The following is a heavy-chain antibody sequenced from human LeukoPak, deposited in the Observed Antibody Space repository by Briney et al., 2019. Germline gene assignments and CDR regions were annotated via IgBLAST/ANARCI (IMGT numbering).Heavy chain of an antibody. V-gene: IGHV3-48*03. Sequence: PGGSLRLSCAASGFTCSSYEMNWGRQAPGKGREWVSYISSSGGTIYYADSVKGRFTISRDNAKNSLYLQMNSLRAEDTAVYYCARAVLYYYYGMDVWGQGTTVTVSS. CDR2: ISSSGGTI. J-gene: IGHJ6*02. CDR1: GFTCSSYE. CDR3: ARAVLYYYYGMDV.